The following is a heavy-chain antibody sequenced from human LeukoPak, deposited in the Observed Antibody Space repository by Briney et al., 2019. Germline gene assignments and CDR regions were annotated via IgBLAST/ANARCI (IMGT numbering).Heavy chain of an antibody. CDR2: ISGSGDRT. CDR1: GFTFSSYA. CDR3: AKGPYLFQGQSTGLDN. Sequence: HAGGSLRLSCAASGFTFSSYAMNWVRQAPGKGLEWVSGISGSGDRTFYADSVKGRFTISRDNPKNTLYLQMNSLRVEDTAVYFCAKGPYLFQGQSTGLDNWGQGILVTVSS. V-gene: IGHV3-23*01. D-gene: IGHD6-19*01. J-gene: IGHJ4*02.